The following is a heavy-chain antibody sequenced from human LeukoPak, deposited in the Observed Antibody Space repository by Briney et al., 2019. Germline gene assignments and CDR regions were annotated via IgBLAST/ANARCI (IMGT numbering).Heavy chain of an antibody. CDR1: GGSISSGDDS. J-gene: IGHJ5*02. Sequence: SETLSLTCTVSGGSISSGDDSWGWIRQHPGKGLEYIGNIYYSGSTYYNLSLKSRVAISIDTSKNQFSLKLSSVAAADTAVYYCARVSNDGWLDPWGQGTLVTVSS. CDR2: IYYSGST. V-gene: IGHV4-31*03. D-gene: IGHD1-1*01. CDR3: ARVSNDGWLDP.